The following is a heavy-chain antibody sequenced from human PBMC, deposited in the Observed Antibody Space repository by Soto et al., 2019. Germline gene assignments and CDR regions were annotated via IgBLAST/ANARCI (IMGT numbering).Heavy chain of an antibody. D-gene: IGHD3-22*01. CDR1: GGSISSYY. Sequence: KASETLSLTCTVSGGSISSYYWSWIRQPPGKGLEWIGYIYYSGSTNYNPSLKSRVTISVDTSKNQFSLKLSSVTAADTAVYYCARGRGSSGYYRGGAFDIWGQGTMVTVSS. J-gene: IGHJ3*02. CDR3: ARGRGSSGYYRGGAFDI. CDR2: IYYSGST. V-gene: IGHV4-59*01.